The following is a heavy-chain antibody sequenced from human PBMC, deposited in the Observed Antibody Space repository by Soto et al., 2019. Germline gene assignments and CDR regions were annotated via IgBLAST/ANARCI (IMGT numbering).Heavy chain of an antibody. D-gene: IGHD4-4*01. J-gene: IGHJ4*02. CDR1: GFTFSSYG. CDR3: ARQTTVTPDFDY. V-gene: IGHV3-33*01. CDR2: IWYDGSNK. Sequence: HPGGSLRLSCAASGFTFSSYGMHWVRQAPGKGLEWVAVIWYDGSNKYYADSVKGRFTISRDNSKNTLYLQMNSLRAEDTAVYYCARQTTVTPDFDYWGQGTLVTVSS.